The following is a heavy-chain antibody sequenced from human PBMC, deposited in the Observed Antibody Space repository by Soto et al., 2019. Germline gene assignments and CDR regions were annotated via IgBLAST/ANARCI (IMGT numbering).Heavy chain of an antibody. V-gene: IGHV4-59*08. CDR3: ARRSRGYSYGY. CDR2: IYYSGST. J-gene: IGHJ4*02. CDR1: GGSISSYY. D-gene: IGHD5-18*01. Sequence: SETLSLTCTVSGGSISSYYWSWIRQPPGKGLEWIGYIYYSGSTNYNPSLKSRVTISVDTSKNQFSLKLSSVTAADTAVYYCARRSRGYSYGYWGQGTLVTVSS.